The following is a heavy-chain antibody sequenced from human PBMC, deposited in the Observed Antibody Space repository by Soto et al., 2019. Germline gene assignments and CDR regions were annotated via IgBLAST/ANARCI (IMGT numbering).Heavy chain of an antibody. D-gene: IGHD1-26*01. CDR1: GFIFSLSA. V-gene: IGHV3-30-3*01. Sequence: QVQLVESGGGVVQPGKSLRLSCAASGFIFSLSAMHWVRQSPGKGLEWVAVVSSDGGRKFYGDSVKGRFTISRDNSKSTLYLQMNSLRVEDTALYYCAGESPANSGSSPLDFGGQGTLVAVSS. J-gene: IGHJ4*02. CDR3: AGESPANSGSSPLDF. CDR2: VSSDGGRK.